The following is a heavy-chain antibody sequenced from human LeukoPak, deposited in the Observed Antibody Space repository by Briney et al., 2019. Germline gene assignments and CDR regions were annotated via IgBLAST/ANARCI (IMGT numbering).Heavy chain of an antibody. V-gene: IGHV4-4*02. CDR1: GDSINSLDL. D-gene: IGHD3-22*01. CDR2: MYLSGTT. CDR3: AGLVGRYSSGLYYYYFDY. Sequence: SEPLSLTCTVSGDSINSLDLWSWVRQPPGKGLEWIGEMYLSGTTQSNPSVKSRVTISIDKSKNQFFLNLSSVTAADTAVYYCAGLVGRYSSGLYYYYFDYWGQGTLVTVYS. J-gene: IGHJ4*02.